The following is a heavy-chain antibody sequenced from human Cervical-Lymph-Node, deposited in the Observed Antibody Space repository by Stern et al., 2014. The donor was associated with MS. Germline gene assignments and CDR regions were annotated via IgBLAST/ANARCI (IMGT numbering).Heavy chain of an antibody. V-gene: IGHV1-69*01. Sequence: VQLVQSGAEVQKPGSSVRVSCKASGDTSNTDDVHWVRQAPEQGLEWMGGIIPVCGTPVYAQRFKGRVSIAADESAATNYMELSSLTSDDTAVYYCARGASSAAWYKHGVDVWGQGTTVTVSS. CDR3: ARGASSAAWYKHGVDV. CDR2: IIPVCGTP. CDR1: GDTSNTDD. D-gene: IGHD1-14*01. J-gene: IGHJ6*02.